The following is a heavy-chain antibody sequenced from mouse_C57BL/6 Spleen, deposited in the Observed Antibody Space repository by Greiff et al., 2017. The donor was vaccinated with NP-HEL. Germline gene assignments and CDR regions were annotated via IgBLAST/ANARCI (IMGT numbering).Heavy chain of an antibody. CDR1: GYTFTDYE. V-gene: IGHV1-15*01. Sequence: VHLVESGAELVRPGASVTLSCKASGYTFTDYEMHWVKQTPVHGLEWIGAIDPETGGTAYNQKFKGKAILTADKSSSTAYMELRSLTSEDSAVYYCTRRLGLKDYFDYWGQGTTLTVSS. CDR2: IDPETGGT. J-gene: IGHJ2*01. D-gene: IGHD4-1*01. CDR3: TRRLGLKDYFDY.